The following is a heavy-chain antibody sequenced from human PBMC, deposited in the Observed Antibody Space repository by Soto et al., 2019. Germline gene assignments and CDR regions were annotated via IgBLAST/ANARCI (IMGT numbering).Heavy chain of an antibody. J-gene: IGHJ4*02. Sequence: PGGSLRLSCAASGFTFSSYAMHWVRQAPGKGLEWVAVISYDGSNKYYADSVKGRFTISRDNSKNTLYLQMNSLRAEDTAVYYCARGFAVLRFLEWLQNFDYWGQGTLVTVS. CDR3: ARGFAVLRFLEWLQNFDY. D-gene: IGHD3-3*01. CDR2: ISYDGSNK. CDR1: GFTFSSYA. V-gene: IGHV3-30-3*01.